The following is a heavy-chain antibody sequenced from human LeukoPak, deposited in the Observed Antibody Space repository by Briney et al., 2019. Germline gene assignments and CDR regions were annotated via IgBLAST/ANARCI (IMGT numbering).Heavy chain of an antibody. J-gene: IGHJ4*02. D-gene: IGHD3-22*01. Sequence: ASVKVSCKASGYTFTSYGISWVRQAPGQGLEWMGRIIPILGIANYAQKFQGRVTITADKSTSTAYMELSSLRSEDTAVYYCARTSTPEYDSSGLWGQGTLVTVSS. CDR2: IIPILGIA. CDR3: ARTSTPEYDSSGL. V-gene: IGHV1-69*04. CDR1: GYTFTSYG.